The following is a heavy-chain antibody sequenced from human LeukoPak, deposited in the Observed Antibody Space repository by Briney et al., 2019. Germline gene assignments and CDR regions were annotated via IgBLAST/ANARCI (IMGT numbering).Heavy chain of an antibody. Sequence: PGRSLRLSCAASGFTLTNHGMHWVRQAPGKGLEWVAIISYDGSKKYYADSVNGRFTISRDISKNTLYLQMNSLIAEDTAVYYCARDRSGTYSADYWGQGTLVTVSS. J-gene: IGHJ4*02. CDR3: ARDRSGTYSADY. V-gene: IGHV3-30-3*01. CDR2: ISYDGSKK. CDR1: GFTLTNHG. D-gene: IGHD3-10*01.